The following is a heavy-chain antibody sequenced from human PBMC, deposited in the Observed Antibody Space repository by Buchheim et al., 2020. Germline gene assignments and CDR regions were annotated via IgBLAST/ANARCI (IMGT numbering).Heavy chain of an antibody. J-gene: IGHJ4*02. Sequence: QVQLVESGGGVVQPGRSLRLSCAASGFTFSSYGMHWVRQAPGKGLEWVAVISYDGSNKYYADSVKGRFTISRDNSKNTLYLQMSSLRAEDTAVYYCAKDLGSSWGQGTL. V-gene: IGHV3-30*18. CDR3: AKDLGSS. CDR1: GFTFSSYG. CDR2: ISYDGSNK. D-gene: IGHD6-13*01.